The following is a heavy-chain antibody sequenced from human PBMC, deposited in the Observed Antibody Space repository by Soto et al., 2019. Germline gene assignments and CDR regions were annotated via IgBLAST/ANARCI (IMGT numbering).Heavy chain of an antibody. CDR3: ARDNGNFARYSHFDV. V-gene: IGHV3-9*01. J-gene: IGHJ4*02. CDR2: MSWISGTM. Sequence: LEESGGGLAPPGGSLRLSCEGSGFTFHDYGIHWVRQAPGKGLEWVSGMSWISGTMGYADAVKGRFSVSRDNTKKSLYLQMNNLRDEDTAFYYCARDNGNFARYSHFDVWGQGVLVTVSS. D-gene: IGHD3-9*01. CDR1: GFTFHDYG.